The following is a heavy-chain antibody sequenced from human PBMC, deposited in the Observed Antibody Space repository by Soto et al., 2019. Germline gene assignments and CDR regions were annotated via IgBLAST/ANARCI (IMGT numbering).Heavy chain of an antibody. D-gene: IGHD3-22*01. V-gene: IGHV1-18*01. CDR2: ISAYNGNT. CDR3: ARVPHYDSSGYSYNWFDP. Sequence: GASVKVSCKASGYTFTSYGISWVRQAPGQGLEWMGWISAYNGNTNYAQKLQGRVTMTTDTSTSTAYMELRSLRSDDTAVYYCARVPHYDSSGYSYNWFDPWGQGTLVTVSS. CDR1: GYTFTSYG. J-gene: IGHJ5*02.